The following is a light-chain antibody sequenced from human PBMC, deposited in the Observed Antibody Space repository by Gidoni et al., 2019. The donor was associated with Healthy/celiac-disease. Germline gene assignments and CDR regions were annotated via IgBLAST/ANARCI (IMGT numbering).Light chain of an antibody. CDR1: QSVSSN. J-gene: IGKJ2*01. Sequence: EIVMTQSLATLSVSPGARATLSSRASQSVSSNLAWYNQKPGQDPRILISGASTRATGIPARFSGSRSGTDVSLTISSLQSEDFAVYYCQQYNNWPFHTFGQGTKLEIK. V-gene: IGKV3-15*01. CDR3: QQYNNWPFHT. CDR2: GAS.